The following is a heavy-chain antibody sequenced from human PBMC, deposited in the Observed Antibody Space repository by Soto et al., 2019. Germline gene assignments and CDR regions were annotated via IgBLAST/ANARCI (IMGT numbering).Heavy chain of an antibody. CDR3: ARFTKTYYDFWSGYPDYYYYYMDV. V-gene: IGHV4-59*08. J-gene: IGHJ6*03. CDR2: IYYSGST. D-gene: IGHD3-3*01. Sequence: SQTLSLTCTVAGGSISSLYWSWIRQPPGKGLEWIGYIYYSGSTNYNPSLKSRVTISVDTSKNQFSLKLSSVTAADTAVYYCARFTKTYYDFWSGYPDYYYYYMDVWGKGTTVTVS. CDR1: GGSISSLY.